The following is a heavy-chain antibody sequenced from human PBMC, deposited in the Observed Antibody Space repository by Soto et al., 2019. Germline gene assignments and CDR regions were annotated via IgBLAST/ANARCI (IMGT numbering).Heavy chain of an antibody. CDR3: ASTGRGRPHYYYGMDV. Sequence: GASVKVSCKASGGTFSSYAISWVRQAPGQGLEWMGVIIPIFGTANYAQKFQGRVTITADESTSTAYMELSSLRSEDTAVYYCASTGRGRPHYYYGMDVWGQGTTVTVSS. V-gene: IGHV1-69*13. J-gene: IGHJ6*02. CDR1: GGTFSSYA. CDR2: IIPIFGTA.